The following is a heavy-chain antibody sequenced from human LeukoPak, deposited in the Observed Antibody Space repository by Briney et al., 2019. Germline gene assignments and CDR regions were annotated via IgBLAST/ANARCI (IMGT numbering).Heavy chain of an antibody. CDR1: GFSFSGYG. J-gene: IGHJ4*02. Sequence: PGGSLRLSCAASGFSFSGYGMHWVRQAPGKGLEWVAFIRYDGSNEYYADSVKGRFTISRDNSKNTLYLQMNSLRAEDTAVYYCAKDPGYDFWSGYFDYWGQGTLVTVSS. V-gene: IGHV3-30*02. CDR2: IRYDGSNE. D-gene: IGHD3-3*01. CDR3: AKDPGYDFWSGYFDY.